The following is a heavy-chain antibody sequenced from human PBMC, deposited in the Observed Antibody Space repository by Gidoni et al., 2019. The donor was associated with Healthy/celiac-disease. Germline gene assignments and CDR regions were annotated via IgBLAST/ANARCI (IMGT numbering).Heavy chain of an antibody. CDR1: GFPFSSYG. V-gene: IGHV3-33*01. J-gene: IGHJ5*02. Sequence: QVQLVASGGGVVQPGRSLRLSCAASGFPFSSYGMHWVRQAPGKGLEWVAVIWYDGSNKYYADSVKGRFTISRDNSKNTLYLQMNSLRAEDTAVYYCARSVVVPAADNWFDPWGQGTLVTVSS. CDR2: IWYDGSNK. CDR3: ARSVVVPAADNWFDP. D-gene: IGHD2-2*01.